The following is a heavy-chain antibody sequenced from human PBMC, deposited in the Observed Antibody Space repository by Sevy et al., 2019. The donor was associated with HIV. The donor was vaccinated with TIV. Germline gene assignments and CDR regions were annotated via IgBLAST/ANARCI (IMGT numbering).Heavy chain of an antibody. J-gene: IGHJ4*02. CDR1: GGSISNSDSY. V-gene: IGHV4-30-4*01. D-gene: IGHD5-12*01. CDR3: ANKRGYSHGPFDS. Sequence: SETLSLTCSVSGGSISNSDSYWGWIRPPPGKGLGGIGYIHYSGGTYYNPFLKSRVAMSVDTSETQFSLRLSFLTAADTAIYYCANKRGYSHGPFDSWGQGTLVTVSS. CDR2: IHYSGGT.